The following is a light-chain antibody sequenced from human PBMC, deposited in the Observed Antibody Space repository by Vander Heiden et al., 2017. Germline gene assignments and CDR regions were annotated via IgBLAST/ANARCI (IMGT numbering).Light chain of an antibody. V-gene: IGKV4-1*01. Sequence: DIVMTQSPDSLAVSLGERATIKCKSSQSGFYTSKNKNYLAWFQQKPGRPPKLLLYWASTRESGVPDRFSGSGSGTDFTLTISSLQAEDVAVYYCQQYHTSPWTFGQGTKVEI. CDR2: WAS. CDR3: QQYHTSPWT. J-gene: IGKJ1*01. CDR1: QSGFYTSKNKNY.